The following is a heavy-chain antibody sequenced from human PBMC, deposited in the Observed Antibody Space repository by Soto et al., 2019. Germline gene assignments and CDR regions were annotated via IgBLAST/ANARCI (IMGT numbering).Heavy chain of an antibody. CDR2: ISGSGGGT. J-gene: IGHJ5*02. V-gene: IGHV3-23*01. CDR1: GFTFSSYA. D-gene: IGHD5-12*01. CDR3: AKYIGGGWTKNCFDP. Sequence: EVQLLESGGGLVQPGGSLRLSCAASGFTFSSYALSWVRQAPGKGLEWVSAISGSGGGTYYADSVKGRFTISRDNYNTTLYLQMDSLRAEDTALYYCAKYIGGGWTKNCFDPWGQGTQVTVS.